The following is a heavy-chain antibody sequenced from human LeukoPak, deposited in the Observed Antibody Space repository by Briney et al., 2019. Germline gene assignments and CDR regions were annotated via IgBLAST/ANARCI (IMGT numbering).Heavy chain of an antibody. CDR2: INHSGST. CDR3: ARKEDCSSTSCPYYFDY. J-gene: IGHJ4*02. D-gene: IGHD2-2*01. V-gene: IGHV4-34*01. CDR1: GGSFSGYY. Sequence: SETLSLTCAVYGGSFSGYYWSWIRQPPGKGLEWIGEINHSGSTNYNPSLKSRVTISVDTTKNQFSLKLSSVTAADTAVYYCARKEDCSSTSCPYYFDYWGQGTLVTVSS.